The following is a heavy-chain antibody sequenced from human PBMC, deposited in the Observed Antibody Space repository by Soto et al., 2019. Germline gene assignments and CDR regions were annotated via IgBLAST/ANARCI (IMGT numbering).Heavy chain of an antibody. V-gene: IGHV1-69*01. D-gene: IGHD2-2*03. CDR3: ARGPGMDPRGGGMDV. CDR1: GGTFSSYA. CDR2: IIPIFGTA. Sequence: QVQLVQSGAEVKKPGSSVKVSCKASGGTFSSYAISWVRQAPGQGLEWMGGIIPIFGTANYAQKFQGSVKITAEESTSTAYMGLSSLRSGDTAVHYCARGPGMDPRGGGMDVWGQGTTVTVSS. J-gene: IGHJ6*02.